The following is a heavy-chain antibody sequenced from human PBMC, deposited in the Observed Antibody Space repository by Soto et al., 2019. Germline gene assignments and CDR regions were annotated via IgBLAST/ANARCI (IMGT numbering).Heavy chain of an antibody. CDR1: GFTFSSYS. Sequence: GGSLRLSCAASGFTFSSYSMNWVRQAPGKGLEWVSYISSSSSTIYYADSVKGRFTISRDNAKNSLYLQMNSLRDEDTAVYYCARDSGSSGWDVEWFDPWGQGTLVTVSS. J-gene: IGHJ5*02. CDR2: ISSSSSTI. V-gene: IGHV3-48*02. CDR3: ARDSGSSGWDVEWFDP. D-gene: IGHD6-19*01.